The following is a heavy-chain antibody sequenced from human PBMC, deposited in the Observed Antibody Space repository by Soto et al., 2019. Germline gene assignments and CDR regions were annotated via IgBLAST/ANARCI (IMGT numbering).Heavy chain of an antibody. CDR3: ARQGFGPLHGLVDV. CDR2: VHHSWGS. Sequence: QVQLQESGPGLVKPSETLSLSCTVSGGSIGSYYWSWFRQSPGKRMEWIGYVHHSWGSSYNPSLQSRVAISLDTSKSQFSLKVTSVTATDTAVYYCARQGFGPLHGLVDVWDQGTTVTVSS. CDR1: GGSIGSYY. D-gene: IGHD3-10*01. J-gene: IGHJ6*02. V-gene: IGHV4-59*08.